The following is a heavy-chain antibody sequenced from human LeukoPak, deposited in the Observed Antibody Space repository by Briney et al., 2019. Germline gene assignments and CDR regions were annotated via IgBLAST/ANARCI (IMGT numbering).Heavy chain of an antibody. V-gene: IGHV1-69*04. CDR2: IIPILGIA. CDR3: ASTVRDYGSGSYYLDY. J-gene: IGHJ4*02. CDR1: GGTFSSYA. Sequence: SVKVSCTASGGTFSSYAISWVRQAPGQGLEWMGRIIPILGIANYAQKFQGRVTITADKSTSTAYMELSSLRSEDTAVYYCASTVRDYGSGSYYLDYWGQGTLVTVSS. D-gene: IGHD3-10*01.